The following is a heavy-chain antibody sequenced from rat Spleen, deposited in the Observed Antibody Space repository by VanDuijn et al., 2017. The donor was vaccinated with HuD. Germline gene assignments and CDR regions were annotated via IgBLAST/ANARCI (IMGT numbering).Heavy chain of an antibody. D-gene: IGHD3-2*01. CDR1: GFNFNDYW. CDR2: ISYDGGST. J-gene: IGHJ3*01. CDR3: ARPLALNWFAY. Sequence: EVKLVESGGGLLQPGRSFKLSCTASGFNFNDYWMGWVRQAPGKGLEWVAYISYDGGSTYYRDSVKGRFTISRDNAKSTLYLQMNSLRSEDTATYFCARPLALNWFAYWGQGTLVTVSS. V-gene: IGHV5-22*01.